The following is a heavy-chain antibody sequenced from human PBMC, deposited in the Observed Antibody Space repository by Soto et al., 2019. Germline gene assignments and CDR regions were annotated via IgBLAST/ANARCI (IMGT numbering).Heavy chain of an antibody. J-gene: IGHJ4*02. Sequence: QVQLVQSGAEVKKPGASVKVSCKASGYTFTSYAMHWVRQAPGQRLEWMGGINAGNGNTKYSQKFQGRVTITRDTSASTAYMELSSLRSEDTAVYYCARTLYSYGPGLDYWGQGTLVTVSS. V-gene: IGHV1-3*01. CDR1: GYTFTSYA. CDR2: INAGNGNT. CDR3: ARTLYSYGPGLDY. D-gene: IGHD5-18*01.